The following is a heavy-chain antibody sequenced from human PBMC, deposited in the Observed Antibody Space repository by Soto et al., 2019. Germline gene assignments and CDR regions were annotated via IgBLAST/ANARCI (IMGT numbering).Heavy chain of an antibody. D-gene: IGHD6-6*01. CDR2: IYYSGST. V-gene: IGHV4-31*03. J-gene: IGHJ5*02. CDR1: GGSISSGGYY. Sequence: SETLSLTCTVSGGSISSGGYYWSWIRQHPGKGLEWIGYIYYSGSTYYNPSLKSRVTISVDTSKNQFSLNLSSVTAADTAVYYCARAGHSSSSEGANWFDPWGQGTLVTAPQ. CDR3: ARAGHSSSSEGANWFDP.